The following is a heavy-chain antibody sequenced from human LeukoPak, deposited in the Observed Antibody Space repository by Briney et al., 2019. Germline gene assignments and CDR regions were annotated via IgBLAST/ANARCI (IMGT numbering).Heavy chain of an antibody. Sequence: SQTLSLTCAISGDSVSSNSAAWNWTRHYPSRGLEWLGMTDYRSKWYNDYAVSVKSRITINPDTSKNQFSLQLNSVKPEDTAVYYCARKTGSWYNWFDPWGQGTLVTVSS. CDR3: ARKTGSWYNWFDP. CDR2: TDYRSKWYN. D-gene: IGHD6-13*01. V-gene: IGHV6-1*01. CDR1: GDSVSSNSAA. J-gene: IGHJ5*02.